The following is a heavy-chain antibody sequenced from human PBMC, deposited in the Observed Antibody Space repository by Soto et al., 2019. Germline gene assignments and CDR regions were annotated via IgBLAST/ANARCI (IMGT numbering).Heavy chain of an antibody. Sequence: SETLSLTCTVSGGSISSYYWSWIRQPPGKGLEWIGYIYYSGSTNYNPSLKSRVTISVDTSKNQFSLKLSSVTAADTAVYYCARTVWVGIATSYCYYMDVWGKGPTVTVSS. V-gene: IGHV4-59*01. CDR3: ARTVWVGIATSYCYYMDV. D-gene: IGHD3-10*01. CDR1: GGSISSYY. J-gene: IGHJ6*03. CDR2: IYYSGST.